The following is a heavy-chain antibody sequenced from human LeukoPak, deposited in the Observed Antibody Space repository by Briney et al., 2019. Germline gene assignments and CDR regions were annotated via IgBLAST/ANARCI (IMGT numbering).Heavy chain of an antibody. J-gene: IGHJ5*02. V-gene: IGHV4-39*01. D-gene: IGHD2-8*01. CDR1: GGSISSSSYY. CDR2: IYYSGST. CDR3: ARRCTNGVCYMRDNWFDP. Sequence: SETLSLTCTVSGGSISSSSYYWGWIRQPPGRGMEWIGSIYYSGSTYYNPSLKSRVTISVDTSKNQFCLKLSSVTAADTAVYYCARRCTNGVCYMRDNWFDPWGQGTLVTVSS.